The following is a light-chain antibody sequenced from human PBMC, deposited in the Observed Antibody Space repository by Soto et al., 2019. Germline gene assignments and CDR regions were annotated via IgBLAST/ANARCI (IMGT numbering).Light chain of an antibody. CDR2: EGS. V-gene: IGLV2-23*03. CDR1: SSDVGSYNL. Sequence: QLVLTQPPSASGTPGQRVTISCTGTSSDVGSYNLVSWYQQHPGKAPKLMIYEGSKRPSGVSNRFSGSKSGNTASLTISGLQAEDEADYYCCSYAGSSTFVFGGGTKLTVL. J-gene: IGLJ2*01. CDR3: CSYAGSSTFV.